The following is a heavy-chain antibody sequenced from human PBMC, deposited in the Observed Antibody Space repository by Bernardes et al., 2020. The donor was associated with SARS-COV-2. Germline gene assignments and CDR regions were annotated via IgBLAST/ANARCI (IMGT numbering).Heavy chain of an antibody. CDR3: ARLGGYGYGDYSTSRGAFEI. CDR1: GGSFSSYY. D-gene: IGHD4-17*01. CDR2: VNHSGSI. Sequence: SEALSLTCAVYGGSFSSYYWNWLRQPPGKGLECIGDVNHSGSINHTPSLKSRVTISVDTSKNQFSLKLSSVTAADTAVYYCARLGGYGYGDYSTSRGAFEIWGQGTRVTVSS. V-gene: IGHV4-34*01. J-gene: IGHJ3*02.